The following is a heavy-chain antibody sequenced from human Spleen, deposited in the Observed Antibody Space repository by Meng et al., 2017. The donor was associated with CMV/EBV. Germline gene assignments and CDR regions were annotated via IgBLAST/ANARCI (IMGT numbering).Heavy chain of an antibody. CDR2: IIPILGIA. Sequence: SVKVSCKASGGTFSSYTISWVRQAPGQGLEWMGRIIPILGIANYAQKFQGRVTITADKSTSTAYMELSSLRSEDTAVYYCARRRVPAAIVDYYYGMDVWGQGTTVTVSS. D-gene: IGHD2-2*02. CDR3: ARRRVPAAIVDYYYGMDV. J-gene: IGHJ6*02. V-gene: IGHV1-69*02. CDR1: GGTFSSYT.